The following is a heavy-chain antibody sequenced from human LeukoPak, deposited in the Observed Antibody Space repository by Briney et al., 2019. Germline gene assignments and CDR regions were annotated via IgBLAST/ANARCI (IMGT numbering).Heavy chain of an antibody. CDR1: GGTFSSYA. V-gene: IGHV1-69*01. D-gene: IGHD3-22*01. J-gene: IGHJ4*02. CDR3: ARGPPYDSSGYYSKPPLY. Sequence: SSVPVSCKASGGTFSSYAISWVRQARGQGLEWMGGIIPIFVTANYAQTFRRRVTITADESTSTAYMELSSLRSEDTAVYYCARGPPYDSSGYYSKPPLYWGQGTPVTVSS. CDR2: IIPIFVTA.